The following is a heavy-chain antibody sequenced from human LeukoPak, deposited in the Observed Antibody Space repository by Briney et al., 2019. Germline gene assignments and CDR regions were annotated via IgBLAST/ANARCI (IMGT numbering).Heavy chain of an antibody. CDR1: GGTFGSYA. Sequence: GASVKVSCKASGGTFGSYAITWVRQAPGQGLEWVGLINPNGGSTGYAQRFQGRVTVTTDTSTSTVYMELNSLGSEDTAVYYCARERRAWGEDFWGQGTLVTVSS. J-gene: IGHJ4*02. CDR2: INPNGGST. D-gene: IGHD3-16*01. CDR3: ARERRAWGEDF. V-gene: IGHV1-46*01.